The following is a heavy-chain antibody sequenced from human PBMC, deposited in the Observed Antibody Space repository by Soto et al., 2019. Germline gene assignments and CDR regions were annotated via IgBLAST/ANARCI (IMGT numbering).Heavy chain of an antibody. J-gene: IGHJ3*01. CDR2: FYSAGSA. D-gene: IGHD6-13*01. CDR3: ARGLSSSSWYFSGGGVN. V-gene: IGHV3-66*01. CDR1: GFTVSTYH. Sequence: PGGSLRLSCAASGFTVSTYHMSWVRQAPGKGLEWVSVFYSAGSADFADSVKGRFTISRDNSKNTLYLQMSSLRAEDTAVYYCARGLSSSSWYFSGGGVNWGQGTMVTVSS.